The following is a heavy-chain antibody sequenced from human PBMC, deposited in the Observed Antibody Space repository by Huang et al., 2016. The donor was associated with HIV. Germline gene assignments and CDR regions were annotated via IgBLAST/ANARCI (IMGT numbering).Heavy chain of an antibody. CDR2: IYYRWST. CDR1: GGSISTGSYS. V-gene: IGHV4-39*01. D-gene: IGHD7-27*01. Sequence: QVQLQESGPGLVKPSETLSLNCTVSGGSISTGSYSWGWIRQTPGKGLEWIAKIYYRWSTNYNPALKSRVTISVDTSQNQFALKLSSVTAADTAIYYCARRLGNYFFDYWGQGTLVTVSS. CDR3: ARRLGNYFFDY. J-gene: IGHJ4*02.